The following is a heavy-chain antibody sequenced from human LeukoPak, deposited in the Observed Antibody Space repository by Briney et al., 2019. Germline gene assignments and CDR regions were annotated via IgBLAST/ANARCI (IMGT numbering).Heavy chain of an antibody. CDR3: AKYGRSGYSSGMDV. Sequence: GGSLRLSCAASGFTFSSYAMSWVRQAPGKGLEWVSTINVSGGSTYYADSVKGRFTIARDNSKNTLYLQMNSLRVEDTAIYYCAKYGRSGYSSGMDVWGQGTTVTVSS. J-gene: IGHJ6*02. V-gene: IGHV3-23*01. D-gene: IGHD2-15*01. CDR1: GFTFSSYA. CDR2: INVSGGST.